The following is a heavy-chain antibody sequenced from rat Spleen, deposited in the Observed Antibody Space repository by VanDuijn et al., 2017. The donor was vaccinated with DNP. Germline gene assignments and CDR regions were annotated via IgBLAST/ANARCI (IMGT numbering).Heavy chain of an antibody. Sequence: EVQLVESGGGLVQPGRSMKLSCAASGFTFSNSDMAWVRQAPGKGLEWIASIDTDGGSAYYPDSVKGRFTISRDNAENTVYLQMNSLRSEDTATYSCTTERTTDYWGQGVMVTVSS. CDR2: IDTDGGSA. D-gene: IGHD1-10*01. J-gene: IGHJ2*01. V-gene: IGHV5-27*01. CDR3: TTERTTDY. CDR1: GFTFSNSD.